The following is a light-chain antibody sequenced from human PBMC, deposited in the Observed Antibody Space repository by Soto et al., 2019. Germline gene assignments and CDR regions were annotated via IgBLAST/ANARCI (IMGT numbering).Light chain of an antibody. CDR3: QHYTSYAEA. Sequence: IQMTQSPSTLSGSVGARVTITCRASQTISSWLAWYQQKPGKAPKLLIYKASTVISGVPSRFRGRGAGTESPRTYNRLQPSDLATYCCQHYTSYAEAFGQGTKV. V-gene: IGKV1-5*03. CDR2: KAS. J-gene: IGKJ1*01. CDR1: QTISSW.